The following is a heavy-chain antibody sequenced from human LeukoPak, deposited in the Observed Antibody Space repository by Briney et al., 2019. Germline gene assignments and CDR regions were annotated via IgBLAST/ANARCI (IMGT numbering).Heavy chain of an antibody. CDR1: GGSFSGYY. CDR2: INHSGNT. Sequence: PSETLSLTCAVYGGSFSGYYWSWIRQPPGKGLEWIGEINHSGNTNYNPSLKSRVTISVDTSKNQFSLKLSSVPPADTPLYYCAKSRITLIAPPLYWGQGTLVTVSS. CDR3: AKSRITLIAPPLY. J-gene: IGHJ4*02. V-gene: IGHV4-34*01. D-gene: IGHD3-22*01.